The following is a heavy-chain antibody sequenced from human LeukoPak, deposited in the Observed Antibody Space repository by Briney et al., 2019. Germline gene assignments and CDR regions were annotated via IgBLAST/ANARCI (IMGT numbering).Heavy chain of an antibody. CDR1: GFIFSDFW. Sequence: GGSLRLSCAASGFIFSDFWMTWVRQAPGKGLEWVANIKGDGSEGNYVGSVKGRFTVSRDNAKNSLYLQMNSLRAEDTAVYYCARESGDYWGQGTLVTVSS. CDR3: ARESGDY. V-gene: IGHV3-7*03. J-gene: IGHJ4*02. CDR2: IKGDGSEG.